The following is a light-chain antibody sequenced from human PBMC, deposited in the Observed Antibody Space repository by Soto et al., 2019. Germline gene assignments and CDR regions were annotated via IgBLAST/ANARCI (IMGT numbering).Light chain of an antibody. V-gene: IGKV1-39*01. Sequence: IQMPPAPSSLSASVGDRFTLTCRAGQNIFSSLNWYQQKPGKAPKLLIYAASSLQSGVPSRFSGSGSGTDFTLTITSLQPEDFATYYCQQSYNSPPITFGQGTRLDIK. CDR1: QNIFSS. CDR3: QQSYNSPPIT. CDR2: AAS. J-gene: IGKJ5*01.